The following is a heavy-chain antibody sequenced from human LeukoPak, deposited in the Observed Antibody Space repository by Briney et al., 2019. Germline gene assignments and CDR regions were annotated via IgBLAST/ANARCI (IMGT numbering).Heavy chain of an antibody. CDR3: ARELDGYNAVDY. CDR2: ISSSSSYT. Sequence: MPSETLSLTCTVSGGSISSYYWSWIRQAPGKGLEWVSYISSSSSYTNYADSVKGRFTISRDNAKNSLYLQMNSLRAEDTAVYYCARELDGYNAVDYWGQGTLVTVSS. CDR1: GGSISSYY. D-gene: IGHD5-24*01. V-gene: IGHV3-11*06. J-gene: IGHJ4*02.